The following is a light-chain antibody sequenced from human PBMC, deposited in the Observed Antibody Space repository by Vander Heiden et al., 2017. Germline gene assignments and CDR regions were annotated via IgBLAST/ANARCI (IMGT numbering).Light chain of an antibody. Sequence: DIQMTQSPSSLSASVGDRVTITCRASQSITSYLNWYQQKPGKAPKLLMYAASNLQSGFPSRFSGSGSGTDFTLTISSLQPEDFATYHCQQTARIPLTFGGGTKVEIK. V-gene: IGKV1-39*01. CDR2: AAS. CDR3: QQTARIPLT. CDR1: QSITSY. J-gene: IGKJ4*01.